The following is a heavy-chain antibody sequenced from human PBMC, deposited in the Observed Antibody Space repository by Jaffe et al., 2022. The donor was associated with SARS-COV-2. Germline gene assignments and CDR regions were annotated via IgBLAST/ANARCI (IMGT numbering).Heavy chain of an antibody. CDR2: ISGSGGST. J-gene: IGHJ5*02. Sequence: EVQLVESGGGLVQPGGSLRLSCAASGFTFSSYAMSWVRQAPGKGLEWVSAISGSGGSTYYADSVKGRFTISRDNSKNTLYLQMNSLRAEDTAVYYCAKDISITMIVVVITPSGPAFDPWGQGTLVTVSS. V-gene: IGHV3-23*04. CDR3: AKDISITMIVVVITPSGPAFDP. CDR1: GFTFSSYA. D-gene: IGHD3-22*01.